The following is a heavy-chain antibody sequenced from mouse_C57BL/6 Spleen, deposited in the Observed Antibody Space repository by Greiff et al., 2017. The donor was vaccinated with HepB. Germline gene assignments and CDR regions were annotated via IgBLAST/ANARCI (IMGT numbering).Heavy chain of an antibody. CDR3: ARRGVLRWYFDV. CDR1: GYTFTSYW. Sequence: QVQLQQPGAELVRPGSSVKLSCKASGYTFTSYWMHWVKQRPIQGLEWIGNIDPSDSETHYNQKFKDKATLTVDKSSSTAYMQLSSLTSEDSAVYYCARRGVLRWYFDVWGTGTTVTVSS. V-gene: IGHV1-52*01. CDR2: IDPSDSET. D-gene: IGHD1-1*01. J-gene: IGHJ1*03.